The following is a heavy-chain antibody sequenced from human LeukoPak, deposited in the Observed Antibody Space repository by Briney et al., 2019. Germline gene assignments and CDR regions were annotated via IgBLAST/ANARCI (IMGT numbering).Heavy chain of an antibody. CDR2: INSDGSST. V-gene: IGHV3-74*01. Sequence: GGSLRLSCAASGFTFSSYWMHWVRQAPGKGLVWVSRINSDGSSTSYADSVKGRFTISRDNAKNSLYLQMNSLRAEDTAVYYCAREGLYCSGGSCYFDYWGQGTLVTVSS. CDR1: GFTFSSYW. CDR3: AREGLYCSGGSCYFDY. D-gene: IGHD2-15*01. J-gene: IGHJ4*02.